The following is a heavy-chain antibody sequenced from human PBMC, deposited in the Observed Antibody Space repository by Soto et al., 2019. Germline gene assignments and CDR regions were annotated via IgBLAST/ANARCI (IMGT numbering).Heavy chain of an antibody. CDR1: GFTFSSYG. D-gene: IGHD3-10*01. J-gene: IGHJ5*02. CDR3: ATSTPVRSYNWFDP. Sequence: PGGSLRLSCAASGFTFSSYGMHWVRQAPGKGLEWVAVIWYDGSNKYYADSVKGRFTISRDNSKNTLYLQMNSLRAEDTAVYYCATSTPVRSYNWFDPWGQGTLVTVSS. CDR2: IWYDGSNK. V-gene: IGHV3-33*01.